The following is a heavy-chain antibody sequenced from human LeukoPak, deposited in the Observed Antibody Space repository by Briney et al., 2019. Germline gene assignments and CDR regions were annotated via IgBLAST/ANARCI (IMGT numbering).Heavy chain of an antibody. CDR1: GFTFSSYG. Sequence: GGSLRLPCADSGFTFSSYGMSWVRQAPGKGLEWVANIKQDGSEKYYVDSVKGRFTISRDNSKNTLYLQMNSLRAEDTAVYYCARDRGKRVETSMVGFPWGQGTLVTVSS. D-gene: IGHD5-18*01. CDR2: IKQDGSEK. J-gene: IGHJ5*02. V-gene: IGHV3-7*01. CDR3: ARDRGKRVETSMVGFP.